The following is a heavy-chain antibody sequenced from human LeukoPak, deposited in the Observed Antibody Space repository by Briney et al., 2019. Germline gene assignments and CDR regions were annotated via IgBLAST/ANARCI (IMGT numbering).Heavy chain of an antibody. V-gene: IGHV3-7*01. CDR2: IKQDGSEK. J-gene: IGHJ4*02. Sequence: GGSLRLSCAASGFTLRSYWMSWVRQAPGKGLEWVANIKQDGSEKYYVDSVKGRFTISRDNAKNSLYLQMNSLRAEDTAVYYCARENRGSGYFDYWGQGTLVTVSS. CDR1: GFTLRSYW. CDR3: ARENRGSGYFDY. D-gene: IGHD3-10*01.